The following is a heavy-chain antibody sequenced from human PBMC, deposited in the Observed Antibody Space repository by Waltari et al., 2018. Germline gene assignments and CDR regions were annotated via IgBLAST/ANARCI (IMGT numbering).Heavy chain of an antibody. Sequence: QVQLQQWGAGLLKPSETLSLTCAVYGGSFSGYYWSWIRQPPGKGLEWIGEINHSGSTYYNPSLKSRVTTSVDTSKNQFSLKLSSVTAADTAVYYCARWGDGYKSFDYWGQGTLVTVSS. J-gene: IGHJ4*02. CDR2: INHSGST. V-gene: IGHV4-34*01. CDR1: GGSFSGYY. D-gene: IGHD5-12*01. CDR3: ARWGDGYKSFDY.